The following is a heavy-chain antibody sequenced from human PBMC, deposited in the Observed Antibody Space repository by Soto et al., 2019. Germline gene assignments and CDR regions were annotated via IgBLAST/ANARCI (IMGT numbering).Heavy chain of an antibody. Sequence: GGSLRLSCAASGFTFNTYGFIWVRQAPGKGLEWVAVIWYDGNTKYYADSVKGRFTISRDNLKNTLYLQMNSLTAEDTAVYYCARPLVAPVAGPYYYGMDVWGQGTTVTVSS. J-gene: IGHJ6*02. CDR3: ARPLVAPVAGPYYYGMDV. CDR1: GFTFNTYG. V-gene: IGHV3-33*01. D-gene: IGHD6-19*01. CDR2: IWYDGNTK.